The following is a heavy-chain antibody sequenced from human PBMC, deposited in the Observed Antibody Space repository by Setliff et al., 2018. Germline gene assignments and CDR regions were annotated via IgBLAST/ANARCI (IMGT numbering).Heavy chain of an antibody. Sequence: LRGVLKISCATSGLTFSRYYMAWVRQAPGKGLEWVAHIKEDGSQDYYADSMKGRFTISRDNAKESISLQMSSLRGEDTAVYFCVRDGGWKRFDYWGRGIMVTVSS. D-gene: IGHD2-15*01. CDR2: IKEDGSQD. V-gene: IGHV3-7*03. CDR3: VRDGGWKRFDY. J-gene: IGHJ4*02. CDR1: GLTFSRYY.